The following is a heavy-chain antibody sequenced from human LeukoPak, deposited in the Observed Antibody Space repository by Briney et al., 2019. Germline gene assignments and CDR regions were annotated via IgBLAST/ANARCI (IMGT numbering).Heavy chain of an antibody. Sequence: GGSLRLSCAASGFTVSSKYMTWVRQAPGQGLEWVSLIYSGGNTYYADSVKGRFTISRDNSKNTLYLQMNSLRAGDTAVYYCARGGSGRYGDAFDIWGQGTMVTVSS. V-gene: IGHV3-66*01. J-gene: IGHJ3*02. CDR1: GFTVSSKY. CDR3: ARGGSGRYGDAFDI. D-gene: IGHD6-19*01. CDR2: IYSGGNT.